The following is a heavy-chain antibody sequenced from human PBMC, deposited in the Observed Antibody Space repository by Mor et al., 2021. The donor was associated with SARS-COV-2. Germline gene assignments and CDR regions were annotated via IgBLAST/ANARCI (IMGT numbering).Heavy chain of an antibody. CDR3: VKDPYNSGESVA. CDR2: IGATSATL. Sequence: GKGLEWVSGIGATSATLDYADSVKGRFIISRDNTKNVLYLQMNSLTPEDTAFYYCVKDPYNSGESVAWGQGTLVTVSS. V-gene: IGHV3-9*01. J-gene: IGHJ5*02. D-gene: IGHD2-21*01.